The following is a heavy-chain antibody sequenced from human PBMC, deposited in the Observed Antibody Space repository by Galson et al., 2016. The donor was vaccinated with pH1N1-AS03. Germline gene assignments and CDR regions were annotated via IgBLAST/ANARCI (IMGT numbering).Heavy chain of an antibody. D-gene: IGHD6-19*01. V-gene: IGHV3-7*01. CDR2: IKKDGSES. Sequence: SLRLSCAASGFSFSNYWMNWVRQAPGKGLEWVASIKKDGSESLYVDSVKGRFIISRDNAKNSLYLQMNSLRAEDTGFYYCVAGAGWLFDYWGQGVLVTVSS. CDR1: GFSFSNYW. J-gene: IGHJ4*02. CDR3: VAGAGWLFDY.